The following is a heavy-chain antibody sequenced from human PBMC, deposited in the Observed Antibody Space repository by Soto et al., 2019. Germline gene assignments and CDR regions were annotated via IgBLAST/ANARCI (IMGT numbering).Heavy chain of an antibody. V-gene: IGHV1-69*13. CDR3: ARAPKFDYDILTGYYRYNWFDP. Sequence: GASVKVSCKASGGTFSSYAISWVRQAPGQGLEWMGGIIPIFGTANYAQKFQGRVTITADESTSTAYMELGSLRSGDTAVYYCARAPKFDYDILTGYYRYNWFDPWGQGTLVTVSS. D-gene: IGHD3-9*01. CDR1: GGTFSSYA. CDR2: IIPIFGTA. J-gene: IGHJ5*02.